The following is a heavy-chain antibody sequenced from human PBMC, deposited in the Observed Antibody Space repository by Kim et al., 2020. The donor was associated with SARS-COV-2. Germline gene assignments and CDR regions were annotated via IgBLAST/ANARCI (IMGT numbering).Heavy chain of an antibody. V-gene: IGHV3-48*03. J-gene: IGHJ6*03. Sequence: AASVKGRGTITRDNAKKYFVLKLNSLRADDTAVYYCARDGMFLDYYYMDVWGKGTTVTVSS. D-gene: IGHD3-3*01. CDR3: ARDGMFLDYYYMDV.